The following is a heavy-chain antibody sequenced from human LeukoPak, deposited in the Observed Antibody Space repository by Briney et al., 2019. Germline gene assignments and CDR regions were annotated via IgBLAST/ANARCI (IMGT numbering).Heavy chain of an antibody. CDR2: IYSSGST. D-gene: IGHD6-19*01. J-gene: IGHJ4*02. V-gene: IGHV3-53*01. CDR1: GFTVSSNY. Sequence: PGGSLRLSCAASGFTVSSNYMSWVRQAPGKGLEWVSAIYSSGSTYYAASVKGRFTISRDNAKNSLYLQMNSLGAEDTAVYYCARDRAVAGFDYWGQGTLVTVSS. CDR3: ARDRAVAGFDY.